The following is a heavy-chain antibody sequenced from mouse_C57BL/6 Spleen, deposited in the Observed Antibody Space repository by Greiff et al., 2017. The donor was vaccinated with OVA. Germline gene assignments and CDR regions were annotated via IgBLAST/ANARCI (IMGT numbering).Heavy chain of an antibody. J-gene: IGHJ3*01. CDR2: ISSGSSTI. CDR1: GFTFSDYG. CDR3: AREGFRAEFAY. D-gene: IGHD3-1*01. Sequence: EVTVEESGGGLVKPGGSLKLSCAASGFTFSDYGMHWVRQAPETGLEWVAYISSGSSTIYYADTVKGRFTISRDKDKNNLYLQLSSLKTEDTTMNYCAREGFRAEFAYWGKGTLVTVSA. V-gene: IGHV5-17*03.